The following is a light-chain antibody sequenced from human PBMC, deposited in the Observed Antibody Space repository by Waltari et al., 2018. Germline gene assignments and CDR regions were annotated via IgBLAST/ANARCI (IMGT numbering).Light chain of an antibody. CDR2: AAS. V-gene: IGKV1-39*01. Sequence: DIQMTQSTSSLSASVGDRVTITCRASQSIGRYFNWYQKKPGKAPNLFIFAASNLQSGVPSMFSADGSGTDFTLTIDSLQPEDFATYFCQQSYSTPQITFGQGTRLEIK. CDR1: QSIGRY. J-gene: IGKJ5*01. CDR3: QQSYSTPQIT.